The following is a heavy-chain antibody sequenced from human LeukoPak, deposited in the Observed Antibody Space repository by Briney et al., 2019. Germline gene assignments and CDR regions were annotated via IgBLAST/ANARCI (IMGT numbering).Heavy chain of an antibody. V-gene: IGHV4-34*01. CDR3: ATASSSWSQDY. Sequence: SETLSLTCAVYGGSFSGYYWSWIRQPPGKGLEWIGEINHSGSTNYNPSLKSRVTISVDTSKNQFSLKLSSVTAADTAVYYCATASSSWSQDYWGQGTLVTVSS. CDR2: INHSGST. CDR1: GGSFSGYY. J-gene: IGHJ4*02. D-gene: IGHD6-13*01.